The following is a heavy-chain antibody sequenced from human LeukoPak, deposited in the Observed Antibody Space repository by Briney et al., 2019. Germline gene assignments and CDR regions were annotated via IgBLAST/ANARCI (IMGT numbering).Heavy chain of an antibody. CDR1: GDSITLTSYY. J-gene: IGHJ5*02. CDR2: IYFSGTT. V-gene: IGHV4-39*01. CDR3: ARQIRYPHDPHWFHP. D-gene: IGHD1-1*01. Sequence: SETLSLTCSVSGDSITLTSYYWAWIRQPPGKGLEWIGSIYFSGTTNYNPSLQSRVTMSVDTSRNQFSLIRSSLTATDPAVYYCARQIRYPHDPHWFHPWSQGALVTVSS.